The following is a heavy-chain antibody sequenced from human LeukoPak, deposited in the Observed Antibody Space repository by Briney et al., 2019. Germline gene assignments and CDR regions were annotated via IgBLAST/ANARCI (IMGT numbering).Heavy chain of an antibody. D-gene: IGHD3-22*01. CDR1: GFTFSNYA. Sequence: GGSLRLSCAASGFTFSNYAMTWVRQAPGKGLEWVSGISDSGERTYYADSVRGRFTISRDNSKNTLYLQMNSLRAEDTAVYYCAKTYYYDGSGYFSAYYFDYWGQGTLVTVPS. J-gene: IGHJ4*02. V-gene: IGHV3-23*01. CDR2: ISDSGERT. CDR3: AKTYYYDGSGYFSAYYFDY.